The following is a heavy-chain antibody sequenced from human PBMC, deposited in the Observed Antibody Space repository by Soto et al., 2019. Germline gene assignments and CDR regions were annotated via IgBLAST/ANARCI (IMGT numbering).Heavy chain of an antibody. CDR3: ARGGLGTFLLDY. J-gene: IGHJ4*02. V-gene: IGHV3-74*01. CDR2: INMDGTRT. CDR1: GFTFSSHW. Sequence: EVQLVESGGGSVQPGGSLRLSCAASGFTFSSHWVHWVRQVPGKGLVWLSRINMDGTRTNYADSVNGRFAIFRDNAKNTVYLQMNSLRVEESAAYYCARGGLGTFLLDYWGQGTLVSVS. D-gene: IGHD3-16*01.